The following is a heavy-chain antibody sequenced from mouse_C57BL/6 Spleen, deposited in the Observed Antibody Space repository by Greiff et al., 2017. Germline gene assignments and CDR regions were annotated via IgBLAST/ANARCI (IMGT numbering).Heavy chain of an antibody. CDR2: IHPNSGST. V-gene: IGHV1-64*01. D-gene: IGHD1-1*01. Sequence: QVQLQQSGAELVKPGASVKLSCKASGYTFTSYWMHWVKQRPGQGLEWIGMIHPNSGSTNYNEKFKSKATLTVDKSSSTAYMQLSSLTSEDSAVYYGARSHYYGSSYVAYWGQGTTLTVSS. CDR1: GYTFTSYW. J-gene: IGHJ2*01. CDR3: ARSHYYGSSYVAY.